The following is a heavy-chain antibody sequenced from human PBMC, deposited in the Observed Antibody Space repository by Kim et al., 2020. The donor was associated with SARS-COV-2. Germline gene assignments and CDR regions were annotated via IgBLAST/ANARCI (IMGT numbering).Heavy chain of an antibody. CDR3: ATGPTCRSTSCYNYYYYMDV. Sequence: GGSLRLSCAASGFTFSDYYMSWIRQAPGKGLEWVSYISSSGSTIYYADSVKGRFTISRDNAKNSLYLQMNSLRAEDTAVNYCATGPTCRSTSCYNYYYYMDVWGKGTTVTVTS. J-gene: IGHJ6*03. CDR2: ISSSGSTI. V-gene: IGHV3-11*01. D-gene: IGHD2-2*01. CDR1: GFTFSDYY.